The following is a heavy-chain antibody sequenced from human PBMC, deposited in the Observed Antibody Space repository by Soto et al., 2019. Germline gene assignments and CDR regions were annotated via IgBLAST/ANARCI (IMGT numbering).Heavy chain of an antibody. CDR1: GGTFSSYT. CDR3: AREVGRIAAAGIGDY. J-gene: IGHJ4*02. CDR2: IIPILGIA. Sequence: QVQLVQSGAEVKKPGSSVKVSCKASGGTFSSYTISWVRQAPGQGLEWMGRIIPILGIANYAQKFQGRVTIPADKSRSTAYMELSSMRSEDTDVYYCAREVGRIAAAGIGDYWGQGTLVTVSS. V-gene: IGHV1-69*08. D-gene: IGHD6-13*01.